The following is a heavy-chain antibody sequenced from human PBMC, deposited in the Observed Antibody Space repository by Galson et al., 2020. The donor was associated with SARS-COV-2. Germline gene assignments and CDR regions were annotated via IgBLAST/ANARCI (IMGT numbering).Heavy chain of an antibody. J-gene: IGHJ5*02. CDR2: IFSSGRT. V-gene: IGHV4-59*08. CDR1: GDSVSSYN. Sequence: SETLSLTCSVSGDSVSSYNWSWMRQPPGKGLEWIGCIFSSGRTNYNPSLKSRATISVDRSKNQFSLRLSSVSAADTALYYCAKHHPGFDPWCPGTLVTVSS. CDR3: AKHHPGFDP.